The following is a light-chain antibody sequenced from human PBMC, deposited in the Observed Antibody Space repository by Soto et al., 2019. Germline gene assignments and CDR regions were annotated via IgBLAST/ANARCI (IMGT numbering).Light chain of an antibody. J-gene: IGKJ3*01. CDR2: DAS. CDR1: QSVSYW. V-gene: IGKV1-5*01. CDR3: QQYGFS. Sequence: DIHMTQSPSTLSASVGDRETITCRASQSVSYWLAWYQQKPGKAPKLLIHDASSLESGVPSRFRGGGSGQEFTLTISGLQPDDFATYYCQQYGFSFGPGTKVEMK.